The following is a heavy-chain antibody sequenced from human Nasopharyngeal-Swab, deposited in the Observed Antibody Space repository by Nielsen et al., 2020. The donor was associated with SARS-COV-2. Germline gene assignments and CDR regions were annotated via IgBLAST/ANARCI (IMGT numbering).Heavy chain of an antibody. V-gene: IGHV4-4*07. CDR3: ARDRGYYDSSGYLDPVVYFDY. CDR1: GFTISSYY. J-gene: IGHJ4*02. D-gene: IGHD3-22*01. CDR2: IYTSGST. Sequence: ESLKISCAASGFTISSYYWSWIRQPAGKGLEWIGRIYTSGSTNYNPSLKSRVTMSVDTSKNQFSLKLSSVTAADTAVYYCARDRGYYDSSGYLDPVVYFDYWGQGTLVTVSS.